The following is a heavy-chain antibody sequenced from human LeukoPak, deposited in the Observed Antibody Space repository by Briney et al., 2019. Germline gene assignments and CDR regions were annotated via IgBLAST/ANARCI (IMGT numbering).Heavy chain of an antibody. V-gene: IGHV3-21*01. Sequence: GGSLRLSCATSGFTFSSYSMNWVRQAPGKGLEWVSSISSSSSSYIYYADSVKGRFTISRDNAKNSLYLQMNSLRAEDTAVYYCARDKGSDYYDSSGYGYWGQGTLVTVSS. CDR3: ARDKGSDYYDSSGYGY. CDR1: GFTFSSYS. CDR2: ISSSSSSYI. D-gene: IGHD3-22*01. J-gene: IGHJ4*02.